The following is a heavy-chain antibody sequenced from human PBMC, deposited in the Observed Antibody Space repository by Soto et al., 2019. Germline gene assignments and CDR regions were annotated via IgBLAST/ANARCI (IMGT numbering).Heavy chain of an antibody. J-gene: IGHJ4*02. CDR3: VKGDEHTGWSH. D-gene: IGHD6-19*01. CDR2: IIDSGTMT. Sequence: EVQLLESGGGLAQPGGSLRLSCAASGITFSSYAMSWVRQAPGKGLEWVSGIIDSGTMTYYADGAKGRFTISRDNSKNMLYLQMNSLRAEDTAVYYCVKGDEHTGWSHWGQGTLVTVSS. V-gene: IGHV3-23*01. CDR1: GITFSSYA.